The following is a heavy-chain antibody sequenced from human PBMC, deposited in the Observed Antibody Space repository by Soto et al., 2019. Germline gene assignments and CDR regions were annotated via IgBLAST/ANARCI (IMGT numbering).Heavy chain of an antibody. CDR2: FGVDYVT. V-gene: IGHV3-23*01. Sequence: EVQLLESGGGLIQPGGSLRLSCATFGFSFSNYAMSWVRQAPGKWLEWVSGFGVDYVTYYAGSVRARFTISRDNSKNTLYLQSNSLRAEDTALYYCAKAKGSFDHTGPDQWGQGTLVTVSS. CDR1: GFSFSNYA. D-gene: IGHD2-8*02. J-gene: IGHJ4*02. CDR3: AKAKGSFDHTGPDQ.